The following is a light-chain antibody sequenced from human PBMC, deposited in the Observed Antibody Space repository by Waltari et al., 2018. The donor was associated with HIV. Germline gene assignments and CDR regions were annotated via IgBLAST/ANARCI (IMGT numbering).Light chain of an antibody. CDR1: SRDIGGYRF. CDR3: SSYAANNDIL. V-gene: IGLV2-8*01. J-gene: IGLJ3*02. CDR2: EVS. Sequence: QSALTQPPPASGSPGQSVTISCTGSSRDIGGYRFVLWYQQHPGKAPKLMIYEVSKRPSGVPDRFSGSKSGNTASLTVSGLQAEDEADYFCSSYAANNDILFGGGTKLTVL.